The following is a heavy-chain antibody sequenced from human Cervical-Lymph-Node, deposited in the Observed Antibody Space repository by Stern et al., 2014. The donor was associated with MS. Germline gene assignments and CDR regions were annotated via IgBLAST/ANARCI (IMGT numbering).Heavy chain of an antibody. D-gene: IGHD1-1*01. Sequence: VQLVQSGGGEVQSGGSLRLSCVASDLAFSRYWMNWVRQAPGKGLQWVANINQAGSEKYYVDSVKGRFTISRDNAKKSLYLQMNNLRSEDTAVYYCANGGTTWNWGQGTLVTVS. CDR3: ANGGTTWN. V-gene: IGHV3-7*03. J-gene: IGHJ4*02. CDR1: DLAFSRYW. CDR2: INQAGSEK.